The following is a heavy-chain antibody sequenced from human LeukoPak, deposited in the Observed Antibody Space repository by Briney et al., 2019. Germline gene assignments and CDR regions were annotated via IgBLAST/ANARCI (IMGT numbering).Heavy chain of an antibody. CDR2: VFYNGNT. CDR1: GGSFSGYY. V-gene: IGHV4-59*01. J-gene: IGHJ4*02. CDR3: ARGTIALAGIFDY. Sequence: PSETLSLTCAVYGGSFSGYYWSWLRQPPGKGLEWIGYVFYNGNTEYNPSLKSRVSTSMDTAKNQFSLRLKSVTTADTAVYYCARGTIALAGIFDYWGLGALVTVSS. D-gene: IGHD6-19*01.